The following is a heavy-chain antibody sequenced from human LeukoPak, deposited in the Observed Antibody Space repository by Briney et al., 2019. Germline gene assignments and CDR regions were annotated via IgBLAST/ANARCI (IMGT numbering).Heavy chain of an antibody. CDR1: GGTFSSFA. CDR2: IIPIFGTA. D-gene: IGHD6-13*01. Sequence: VASVKVSCKASGGTFSSFALSWVRQAPGQGLEWMGGIIPIFGTANYAQKFQGRVTIYSDASTSTDYRELSSLRSEDTAVYYCARDVRVKQQLTIRGSDYFYYMDVWGNGTTVIVSS. J-gene: IGHJ6*03. CDR3: ARDVRVKQQLTIRGSDYFYYMDV. V-gene: IGHV1-69*13.